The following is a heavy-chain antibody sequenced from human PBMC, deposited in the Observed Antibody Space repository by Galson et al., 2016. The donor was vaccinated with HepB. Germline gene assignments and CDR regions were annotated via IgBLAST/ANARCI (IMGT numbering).Heavy chain of an antibody. CDR1: GNNFANYW. Sequence: QSGAEVKQPGESLRISCKGSGNNFANYWIGWVRQMPGKGLEWMGIVWPGDSDARYNPPFRGQVTISADNSITTAYLQWSSLKASDTGIYYCARRNTATISKGVHENNVFAMDVWGQGTTVTVSS. CDR2: VWPGDSDA. D-gene: IGHD3-9*01. CDR3: ARRNTATISKGVHENNVFAMDV. J-gene: IGHJ6*02. V-gene: IGHV5-51*01.